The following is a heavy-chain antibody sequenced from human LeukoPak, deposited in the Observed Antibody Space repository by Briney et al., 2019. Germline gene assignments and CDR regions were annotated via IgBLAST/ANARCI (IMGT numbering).Heavy chain of an antibody. CDR2: IYHSGST. Sequence: SETLSLTCAVSGGSISSSNWWSWVRQPPGKGLEWIGEIYHSGSTNHNPSLKSRVTISVDKSKNQFSLKLSSVTAADTAVYYCARGVVVAANYFDYWGQGTLVTVSS. J-gene: IGHJ4*02. CDR3: ARGVVVAANYFDY. CDR1: GGSISSSNW. D-gene: IGHD2-15*01. V-gene: IGHV4-4*02.